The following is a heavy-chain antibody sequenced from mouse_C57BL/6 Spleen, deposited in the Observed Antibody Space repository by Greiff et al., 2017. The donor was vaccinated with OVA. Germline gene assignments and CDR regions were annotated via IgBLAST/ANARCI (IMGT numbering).Heavy chain of an antibody. J-gene: IGHJ4*01. CDR3: AKHTTGVDTGAMDY. V-gene: IGHV1-64*01. Sequence: VKLQQPGAELVKPGASVKLSCTASGYTFTSSWMHWVKQRPGQGLEWIGMIHPNSGSTNYNEKFQSKATLTVDKSSSTAYMQLSSLTSEESAVYYCAKHTTGVDTGAMDYWGQGTSVTVSS. CDR2: IHPNSGST. CDR1: GYTFTSSW. D-gene: IGHD1-1*01.